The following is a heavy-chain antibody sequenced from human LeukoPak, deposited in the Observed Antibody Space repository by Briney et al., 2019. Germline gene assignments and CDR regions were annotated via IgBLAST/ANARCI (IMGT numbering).Heavy chain of an antibody. D-gene: IGHD1-14*01. CDR3: ARTMKPYYFDY. CDR1: GGSVSSGGYY. Sequence: SETLSLTCTVSGGSVSSGGYYWSWIRQHPGKGLEWIGYIYYSGSTYYNPSLKSRVTISVDTSKNQFSLKLSSVTAADTAVYYCARTMKPYYFDYWGQGTLVTVSS. V-gene: IGHV4-31*03. J-gene: IGHJ4*02. CDR2: IYYSGST.